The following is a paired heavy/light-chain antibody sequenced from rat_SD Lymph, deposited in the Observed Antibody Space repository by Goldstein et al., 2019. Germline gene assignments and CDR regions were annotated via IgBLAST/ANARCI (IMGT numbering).Light chain of an antibody. J-gene: IGKJ5*01. Sequence: DIAITQSPSSVAVSVGETVTLSCKSSQSLLYSENNKDYLGWYQQKPGQTPKPLIYWATNRHTGVPDRFTGSGSGTDFTLIISSVQAEDLADYYCEQYFVYPLTFGSGTKLEIK. V-gene: IGKV8S7*01. CDR1: QSLLYSENNKDY. CDR2: WAT. CDR3: EQYFVYPLT.
Heavy chain of an antibody. CDR2: IYPGNGGT. Sequence: QVQLQQSGAELAKPGTSVKLSCKASGYTFTSYYIYWVKQRPGQGLEWIGYIYPGNGGTYYSEKFKGKATFTADTSSSTAYMLLGSLTPEDSAYYFCASLGFAYWGQGTLVTVSS. CDR3: ASLGFAY. J-gene: IGHJ3*01. CDR1: GYTFTSYY. V-gene: IGHV1-35*01.